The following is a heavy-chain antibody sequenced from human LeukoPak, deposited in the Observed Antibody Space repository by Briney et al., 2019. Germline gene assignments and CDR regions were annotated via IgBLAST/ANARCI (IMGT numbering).Heavy chain of an antibody. Sequence: QPGRSLRLSCAASGFTFEDHVMHWVRQAPGKGLEWVSSISWSGDRMGYADAVKGRFTISRDSAKNSLFLQMNSLRVEDTALYYCAKDLGGSATTVWGQGTLVTVSS. CDR1: GFTFEDHV. CDR3: AKDLGGSATTV. D-gene: IGHD2-2*01. J-gene: IGHJ4*02. V-gene: IGHV3-9*01. CDR2: ISWSGDRM.